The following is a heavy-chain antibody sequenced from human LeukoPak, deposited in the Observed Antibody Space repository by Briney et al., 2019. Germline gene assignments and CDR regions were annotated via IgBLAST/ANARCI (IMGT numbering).Heavy chain of an antibody. J-gene: IGHJ4*02. V-gene: IGHV4-38-2*02. CDR2: IYHSGST. CDR3: ARVGGYDYYRRYYFDY. D-gene: IGHD5-12*01. CDR1: GYSISSGYY. Sequence: SETLSLTCTVSGYSISSGYYWGWIRPPPGKGLEWIGSIYHSGSTYYNPSLKSRVTISVDTSKNQFSLKLSSVTAADTAVYYCARVGGYDYYRRYYFDYWGQGTLVTVSS.